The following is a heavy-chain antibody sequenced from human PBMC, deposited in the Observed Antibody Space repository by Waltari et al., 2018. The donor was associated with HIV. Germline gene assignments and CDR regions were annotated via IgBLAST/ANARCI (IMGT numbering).Heavy chain of an antibody. CDR1: GGSLSNYF. CDR3: ARGRGGFSSIWYFYVLDV. J-gene: IGHJ6*02. V-gene: IGHV4-34*02. D-gene: IGHD3-10*02. CDR2: GGERGNT. Sequence: QVFLEQGGTRLLKPSEPLSRTCGVSGGSLSNYFWMWIRQTPGKGLEYIGEGGERGNTLYQSSFKSRAVISIDPPKNLFALRLTSVNVADTGVYYCARGRGGFSSIWYFYVLDVWGPGTTVIVS.